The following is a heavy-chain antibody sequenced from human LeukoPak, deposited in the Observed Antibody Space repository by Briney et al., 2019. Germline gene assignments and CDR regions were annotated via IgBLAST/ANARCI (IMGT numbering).Heavy chain of an antibody. CDR1: GYTFTSYG. CDR3: ARFGWFGELLNWFDP. Sequence: ASVKVSCKASGYTFTSYGISWVGQAGGQGGEWMGGISAYNGNTNYAQKLQGRVTMTTDTSTSTAYMELRSLRSDDTAVYYCARFGWFGELLNWFDPWGQGTLVTVSS. J-gene: IGHJ5*02. D-gene: IGHD3-10*01. V-gene: IGHV1-18*01. CDR2: ISAYNGNT.